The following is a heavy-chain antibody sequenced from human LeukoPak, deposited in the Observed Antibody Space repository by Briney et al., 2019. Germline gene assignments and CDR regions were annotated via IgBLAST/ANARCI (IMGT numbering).Heavy chain of an antibody. CDR1: GGSISSSSYY. J-gene: IGHJ5*02. D-gene: IGHD3-10*01. CDR3: ARPQLNYYGSGTPYGWFDP. CDR2: IYYSGST. Sequence: SETLSLTCTVPGGSISSSSYYWGWIRQRPGKGLEWIGSIYYSGSTYYNPSLKSRVTISVDTSKNQFSLKLSSVTAADTAVYYCARPQLNYYGSGTPYGWFDPWGQGTLVTVSS. V-gene: IGHV4-39*01.